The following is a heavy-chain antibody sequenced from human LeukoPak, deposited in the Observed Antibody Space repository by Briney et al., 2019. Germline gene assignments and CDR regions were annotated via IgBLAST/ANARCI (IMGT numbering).Heavy chain of an antibody. Sequence: SETLSLTCTVSGGSISSYYWSWIRQPAGKALEWIGRIYTSGSTNYNPSLKSRVTMSVDTSKNQFSLKLSSVTAADTAVYYCAREIPILTGYKKGFDYWGQGTLVTVSS. J-gene: IGHJ4*02. CDR1: GGSISSYY. CDR3: AREIPILTGYKKGFDY. V-gene: IGHV4-4*07. CDR2: IYTSGST. D-gene: IGHD3-9*01.